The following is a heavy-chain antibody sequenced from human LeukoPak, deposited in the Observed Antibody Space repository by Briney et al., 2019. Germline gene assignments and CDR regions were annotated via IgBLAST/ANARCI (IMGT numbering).Heavy chain of an antibody. CDR2: INHSGST. J-gene: IGHJ4*02. V-gene: IGHV4-34*01. CDR3: AGGWYPFDY. CDR1: GGSFSGYY. D-gene: IGHD6-19*01. Sequence: SSETLSLTCAVYGGSFSGYYWSWIRQPPGKGLEWIGEINHSGSTNYNPSLKSRVTISVDTSKNQFSLKLSSVTAADTAVYYCAGGWYPFDYWGQGTLVTVSS.